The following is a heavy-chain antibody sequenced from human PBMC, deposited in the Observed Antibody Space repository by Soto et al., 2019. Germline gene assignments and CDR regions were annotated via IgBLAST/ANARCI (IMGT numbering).Heavy chain of an antibody. Sequence: EVRLLESGGGLVEPGGSPRLSCAASGFTFSTYAMSWVRQAPGKGLEWVAVIGEGGFSKQYAASVKGRFTISRENSMKILYPQVNSLRSNDTPVYYCARDYNTRVSSDVPGMDVWGPGTTVTVSS. CDR2: IGEGGFSK. D-gene: IGHD3-3*01. CDR1: GFTFSTYA. CDR3: ARDYNTRVSSDVPGMDV. V-gene: IGHV3-23*01. J-gene: IGHJ6*02.